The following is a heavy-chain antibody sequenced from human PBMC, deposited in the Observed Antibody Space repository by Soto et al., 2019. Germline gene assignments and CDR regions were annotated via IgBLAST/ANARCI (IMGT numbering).Heavy chain of an antibody. Sequence: EVQLVESGGGLVQPGGSLRLSCGASGFTLSDHWMHWVRQRPGKGLVWVSRIYTTTNYADSVKGRFIISRDNAKNTLYLQMNGLRDEDTAVYYCLRGASGYGNFDYWGRGILVTVSS. J-gene: IGHJ4*02. CDR2: IYTTT. D-gene: IGHD5-12*01. V-gene: IGHV3-74*01. CDR1: GFTLSDHW. CDR3: LRGASGYGNFDY.